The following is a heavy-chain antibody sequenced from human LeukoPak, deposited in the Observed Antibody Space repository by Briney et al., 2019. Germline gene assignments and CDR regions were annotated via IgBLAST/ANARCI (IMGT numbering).Heavy chain of an antibody. CDR1: GFTVSSNY. Sequence: PGGSLRLSCAASGFTVSSNYMSRVRQAPGKGVEWVSGMYSGGSTYYADSVKGRFTISRHNYKNTLYLQMNSLRAEDTAVYYCARDSRPTVTTPYGTSYYYYYGMDVWGQGTTVTVSS. CDR3: ARDSRPTVTTPYGTSYYYYYGMDV. D-gene: IGHD4-17*01. J-gene: IGHJ6*02. V-gene: IGHV3-53*04. CDR2: MYSGGST.